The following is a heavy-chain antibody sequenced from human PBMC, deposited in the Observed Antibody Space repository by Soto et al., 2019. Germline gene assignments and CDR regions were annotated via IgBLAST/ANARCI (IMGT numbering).Heavy chain of an antibody. CDR3: ARDLEMATITPDY. D-gene: IGHD5-12*01. CDR1: GHTFTIDG. J-gene: IGHJ4*02. CDR2: ISAYNGNT. Sequence: RASVRVSFEASGHTFTIDGVSLVRQAPGQGLEWMGWISAYNGNTNYAQKLQGRVTMTTDTSTSTAYMELRSLRSDDTAVYYCARDLEMATITPDYWGQGTLVPVSS. V-gene: IGHV1-18*01.